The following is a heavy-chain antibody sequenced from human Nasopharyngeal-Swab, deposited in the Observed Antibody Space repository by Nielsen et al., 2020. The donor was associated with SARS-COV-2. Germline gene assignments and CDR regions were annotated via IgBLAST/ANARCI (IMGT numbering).Heavy chain of an antibody. CDR3: ARPSPSVGVLWFGELSYAFDI. CDR2: IYYSGGT. V-gene: IGHV4-39*01. D-gene: IGHD3-10*01. CDR1: GCSISSSSYY. J-gene: IGHJ3*02. Sequence: SETLSLTCTVSGCSISSSSYYWGWIRQPPGKGREWIGSIYYSGGTYSNPSLKSRVTTSVDTSKNQFSLKLSSVTAADTAVYYCARPSPSVGVLWFGELSYAFDIWGQGTMVTVSS.